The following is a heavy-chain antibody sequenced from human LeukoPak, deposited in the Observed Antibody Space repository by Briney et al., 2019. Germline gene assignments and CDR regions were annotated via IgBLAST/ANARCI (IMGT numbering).Heavy chain of an antibody. V-gene: IGHV1-18*01. CDR1: GYSFTSYG. Sequence: ASVTVSCKASGYSFTSYGIIWVRQAPGQGLEWMGWVSPYNGNTNYPQNLQGRVTMTADTSTNTAYLELRSLTSDDTAVYYCARLQSTLFDYWGRGTLVTVSS. D-gene: IGHD4-11*01. J-gene: IGHJ4*02. CDR2: VSPYNGNT. CDR3: ARLQSTLFDY.